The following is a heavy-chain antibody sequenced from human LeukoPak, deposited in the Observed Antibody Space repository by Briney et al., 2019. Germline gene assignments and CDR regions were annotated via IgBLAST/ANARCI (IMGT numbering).Heavy chain of an antibody. J-gene: IGHJ4*02. Sequence: ASVKVSCKASGYTFTGYYMHWVRQAPGQGLEWMGRTNPNSGGTNYAQKFQGRVTMTRDTSISTAYMELSRLRSDDTAVYYCAREEGLVATPYWGQGTLVTVSS. CDR1: GYTFTGYY. CDR2: TNPNSGGT. CDR3: AREEGLVATPY. D-gene: IGHD5-12*01. V-gene: IGHV1-2*06.